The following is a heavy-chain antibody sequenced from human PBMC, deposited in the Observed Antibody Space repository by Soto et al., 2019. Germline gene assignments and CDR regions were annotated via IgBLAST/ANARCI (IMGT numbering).Heavy chain of an antibody. Sequence: TGGSLRLSCAASGFTFSSYWMHWVRQAPGKGLVWVSRINSDGSSTSYADSVKGRFTISRDNAKNTLYLQMNSLRAEDTAVYYCAGVPRYDLEPPFDYWGQGTLVTVSS. D-gene: IGHD3-16*01. J-gene: IGHJ4*02. CDR1: GFTFSSYW. V-gene: IGHV3-74*01. CDR2: INSDGSST. CDR3: AGVPRYDLEPPFDY.